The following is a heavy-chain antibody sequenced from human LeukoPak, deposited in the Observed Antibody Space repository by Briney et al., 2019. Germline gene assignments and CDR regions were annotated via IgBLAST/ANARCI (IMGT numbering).Heavy chain of an antibody. J-gene: IGHJ4*02. Sequence: SETLSLTCAVYGGSFSGYYWSWIRQPPGKGLEWIGEINHSGSTNYNPSLKSRATISVDTSKNQFSLKLSSVTAADTAVFYCARHRGYYDSSGDGYYFDYWGQGNLVTVSS. CDR1: GGSFSGYY. CDR3: ARHRGYYDSSGDGYYFDY. V-gene: IGHV4-34*01. D-gene: IGHD3-22*01. CDR2: INHSGST.